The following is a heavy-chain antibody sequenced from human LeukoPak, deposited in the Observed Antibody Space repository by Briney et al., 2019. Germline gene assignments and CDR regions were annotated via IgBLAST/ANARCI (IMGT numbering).Heavy chain of an antibody. CDR3: ARDLVDSGGYYFDH. CDR2: ISHSGST. V-gene: IGHV4-4*02. D-gene: IGHD3-22*01. CDR1: GGSISSDNW. J-gene: IGHJ4*02. Sequence: SQTLSLTCAVSGGSISSDNWWNCVRQYPPKGLLWFGQISHSGSTNYNPSPMSRVSIPVDRSKIQFSLKLTSVTAADTAIYYCARDLVDSGGYYFDHWGQGTLVTVSS.